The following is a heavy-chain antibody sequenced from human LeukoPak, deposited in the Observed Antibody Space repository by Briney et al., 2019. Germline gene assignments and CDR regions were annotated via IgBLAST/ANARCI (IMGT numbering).Heavy chain of an antibody. CDR1: GFTFSSYA. V-gene: IGHV3-23*01. Sequence: GGSLRLSCAASGFTFSSYAMSWVRQAPGKGLEWVSAISGTGAGTYYADSVKGRFTISRDSSKNTLYLQMSSLRAEDTAVYYCAKVFYYGSRSFYPLHIWGQGTMVTVSS. CDR3: AKVFYYGSRSFYPLHI. CDR2: ISGTGAGT. J-gene: IGHJ3*02. D-gene: IGHD3-10*01.